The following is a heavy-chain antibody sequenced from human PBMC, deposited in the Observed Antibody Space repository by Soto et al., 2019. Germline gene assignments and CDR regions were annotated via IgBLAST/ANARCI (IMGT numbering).Heavy chain of an antibody. CDR2: IIPIFGTA. CDR1: GGTFSSYA. D-gene: IGHD6-19*01. CDR3: AREWAVAANYYYYGMDI. Sequence: SLKVSYTASGGTFSSYAISWVRQAPGQGLEWMGGIIPIFGTANYAQKFQGRVTITADESTSTAYMELSSLRSEDTAVYYCAREWAVAANYYYYGMDIWGQGTTVTVSS. V-gene: IGHV1-69*13. J-gene: IGHJ6*02.